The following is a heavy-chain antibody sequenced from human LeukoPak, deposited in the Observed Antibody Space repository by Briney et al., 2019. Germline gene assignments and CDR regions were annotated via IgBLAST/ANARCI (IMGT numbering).Heavy chain of an antibody. Sequence: ASVTVSCTASGYTFTSYGISWVRQAPGQGLEWMGWISAYNGNTNYARKLQGRVTMTTDTSTSTAYMELRSLRSDDTAVYYCARDEWGLDYYDSSGYFDYWGQGTLVTVSS. J-gene: IGHJ4*02. D-gene: IGHD3-22*01. CDR2: ISAYNGNT. V-gene: IGHV1-18*01. CDR1: GYTFTSYG. CDR3: ARDEWGLDYYDSSGYFDY.